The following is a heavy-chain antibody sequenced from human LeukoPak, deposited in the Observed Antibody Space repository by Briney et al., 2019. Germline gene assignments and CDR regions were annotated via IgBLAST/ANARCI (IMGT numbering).Heavy chain of an antibody. CDR3: ARDPDYGDRHFDY. D-gene: IGHD4-17*01. CDR1: GGSISSSSYY. Sequence: SETLSLTCTVSGGSISSSSYYWGWIRQPPGKGLEWIGEINHSGSTNYNPSLKSRVTMSVDTPKNQFSLKLSSVTAADTAVYYCARDPDYGDRHFDYWGQGTLVTVSS. CDR2: INHSGST. V-gene: IGHV4-39*07. J-gene: IGHJ4*02.